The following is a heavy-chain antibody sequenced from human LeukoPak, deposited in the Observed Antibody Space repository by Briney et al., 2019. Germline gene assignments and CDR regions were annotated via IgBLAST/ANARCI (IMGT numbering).Heavy chain of an antibody. CDR1: GYTFTSYY. J-gene: IGHJ4*02. CDR2: INPSGGST. Sequence: ASVKVSCKASGYTFTSYYVHWVRQAPGQGLEWMETINPSGGSTSYAQKFQGRVTMTRDMSTSTVYMELSSLRSEDTAVYYCARLPVGATSWTDYWGQGTLVTVSS. V-gene: IGHV1-46*01. CDR3: ARLPVGATSWTDY. D-gene: IGHD1-26*01.